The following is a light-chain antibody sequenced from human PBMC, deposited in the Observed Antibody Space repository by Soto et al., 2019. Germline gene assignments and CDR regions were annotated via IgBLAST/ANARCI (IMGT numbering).Light chain of an antibody. CDR2: GAS. J-gene: IGKJ3*01. Sequence: EIVLTQSPGTLSLSPGERATLSCRASQSISSRYLAWYQQKPGQAPRLLIYGASSRATGIPDRFSGSGSGTDFILTISRLAPEDFAVYYCQQYGSSFTFGPGTKVDIK. CDR3: QQYGSSFT. V-gene: IGKV3-20*01. CDR1: QSISSRY.